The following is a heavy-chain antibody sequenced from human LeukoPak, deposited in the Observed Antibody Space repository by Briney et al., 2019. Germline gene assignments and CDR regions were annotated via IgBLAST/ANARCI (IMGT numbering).Heavy chain of an antibody. D-gene: IGHD6-13*01. V-gene: IGHV3-7*01. CDR2: IRPDGSAK. J-gene: IGHJ3*01. Sequence: GGSLRLSCEASGFTFSSYWMTWVRQAPGKGLEWVANIRPDGSAKNYVDSVKGRFTISRDNAKNSLYIQLNSLRAEDTAMYYCARDQSVPGTRGTVHIWGQGTVVTVSS. CDR1: GFTFSSYW. CDR3: ARDQSVPGTRGTVHI.